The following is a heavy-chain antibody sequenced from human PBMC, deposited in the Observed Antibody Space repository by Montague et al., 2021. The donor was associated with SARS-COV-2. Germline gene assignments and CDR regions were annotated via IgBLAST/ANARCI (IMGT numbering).Heavy chain of an antibody. D-gene: IGHD2-21*01. CDR3: AHIVVVVAVVLDDVFDL. V-gene: IGHV3-43*02. J-gene: IGHJ3*01. Sequence: FLSLSCSASGFTFDDYAMHWVRQPPGKNLEWVSLITRDGTTTSYADSVKGRFTVSRDNNRDSLYLQMTSLRPEDTALYYCAHIVVVVAVVLDDVFDLWGQGTLVTVSS. CDR1: GFTFDDYA. CDR2: ITRDGTTT.